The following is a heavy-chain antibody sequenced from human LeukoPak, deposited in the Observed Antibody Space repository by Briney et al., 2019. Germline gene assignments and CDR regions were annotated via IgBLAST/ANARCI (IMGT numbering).Heavy chain of an antibody. J-gene: IGHJ4*02. Sequence: GGSLRLSCAASGFTFSSDGMHWVRQALGKGLEWVAVISYDGSHKYYADFVKGRFTISRDNSKNTLYLQMNSLRAEDTAVYYCARGSVEMATISHYWGQGTLVTVSS. CDR3: ARGSVEMATISHY. CDR1: GFTFSSDG. V-gene: IGHV3-30*03. CDR2: ISYDGSHK. D-gene: IGHD5-24*01.